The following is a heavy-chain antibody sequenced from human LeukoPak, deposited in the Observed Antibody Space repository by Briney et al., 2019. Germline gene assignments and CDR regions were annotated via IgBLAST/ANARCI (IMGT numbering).Heavy chain of an antibody. J-gene: IGHJ4*02. CDR1: GFIVSSNY. Sequence: SGGSLRLSCAASGFIVSSNYMTWVRQAPGKGLEWVSVIYSGGSTYYADSVKGRFTISRDNSKNTPYLQMNSLRAEDTAVYYCARGRSPIDYWGQGTLVTVSS. CDR2: IYSGGST. D-gene: IGHD4-17*01. CDR3: ARGRSPIDY. V-gene: IGHV3-66*01.